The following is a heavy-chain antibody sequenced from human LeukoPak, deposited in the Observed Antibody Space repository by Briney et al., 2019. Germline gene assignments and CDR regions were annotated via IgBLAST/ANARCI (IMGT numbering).Heavy chain of an antibody. CDR2: IYYSGST. Sequence: SQTLSLTCTVSGGSIRSGGYSWSWIRQHPGKGLEWIGYIYYSGSTYYNPSLKSRVTISVDTSKNQFSLKLSSVTAADTAVYYCARGGYYDSSGSQKPFDYWGQGTLVTVSS. V-gene: IGHV4-31*03. D-gene: IGHD3-22*01. CDR3: ARGGYYDSSGSQKPFDY. CDR1: GGSIRSGGYS. J-gene: IGHJ4*02.